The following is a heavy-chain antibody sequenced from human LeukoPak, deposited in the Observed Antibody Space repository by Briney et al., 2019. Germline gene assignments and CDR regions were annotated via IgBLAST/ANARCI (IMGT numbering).Heavy chain of an antibody. V-gene: IGHV4-59*01. Sequence: PSETLSLTCTVSGGXISSYSWTWIRQPPGKGLEWLGYLHNSGSTNYSPSLKSRVTISVDASRNQFSLKLSSVTAADAAVYYCARYQIDDFGDYGWFDPWGQGTLVTVSS. D-gene: IGHD4-17*01. CDR2: LHNSGST. CDR3: ARYQIDDFGDYGWFDP. CDR1: GGXISSYS. J-gene: IGHJ5*02.